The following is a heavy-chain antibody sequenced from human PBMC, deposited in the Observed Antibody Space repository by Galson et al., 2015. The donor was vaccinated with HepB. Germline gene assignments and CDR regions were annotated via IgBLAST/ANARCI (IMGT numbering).Heavy chain of an antibody. Sequence: SLRLSCAASGFTFTTSNLHWVRQTPVKGLEWLAIISHGGITAFYADSVKGRFTISRDNSKNTLFLQMNSLRPDDTAVYYCARDFGWNFDNWGQGTLVTVSS. V-gene: IGHV3-30-3*01. J-gene: IGHJ4*02. D-gene: IGHD6-19*01. CDR2: ISHGGITA. CDR1: GFTFTTSN. CDR3: ARDFGWNFDN.